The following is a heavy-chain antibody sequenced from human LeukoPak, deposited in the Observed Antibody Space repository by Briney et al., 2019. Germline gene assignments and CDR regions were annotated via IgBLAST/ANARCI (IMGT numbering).Heavy chain of an antibody. CDR2: IYYSGST. D-gene: IGHD6-19*01. CDR3: ARVRSPSNGWFGIDY. CDR1: GGSISSSSYY. V-gene: IGHV4-39*07. J-gene: IGHJ4*02. Sequence: SETLSLTCAVSGGSISSSSYYWGWIRQPPGKGLEWIGSIYYSGSTYFNPSLKSRVTISIDTSKNQFSLKVSSVTAADTAVYYCARVRSPSNGWFGIDYWGQGTLVTVSS.